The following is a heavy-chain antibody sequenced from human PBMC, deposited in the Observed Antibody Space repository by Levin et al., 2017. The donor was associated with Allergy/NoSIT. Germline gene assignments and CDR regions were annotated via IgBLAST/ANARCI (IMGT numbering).Heavy chain of an antibody. CDR2: INNGGNP. CDR3: AKDHESTGWPTFAS. J-gene: IGHJ4*02. D-gene: IGHD2-8*02. CDR1: GFTFSRFA. V-gene: IGHV3-23*01. Sequence: GGSLRLSCAGSGFTFSRFAMSWVRQAPGKGLEWVASINNGGNPYYADSVMGRFTIPRDTSKGTLDLQMDSLRAEDSAVYYCAKDHESTGWPTFASWGQGSLVTVSS.